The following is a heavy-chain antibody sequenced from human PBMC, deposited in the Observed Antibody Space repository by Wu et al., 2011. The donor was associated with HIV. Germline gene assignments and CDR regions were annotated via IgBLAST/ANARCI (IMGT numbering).Heavy chain of an antibody. J-gene: IGHJ4*02. CDR3: ARDDSSGWPEGFDH. Sequence: QVQLVQSGAEVKKPGASVKVSCKASGYTFNTYAISWVRQAPGQGLEWMGWISPYDGDTKYPRKLQGRVTMTTDTSTSTAYMELRSLRSDDTAVYYCARDDSSGWPEGFDHWGQGTLVTVSS. D-gene: IGHD6-19*01. V-gene: IGHV1-18*01. CDR1: GYTFNTYA. CDR2: ISPYDGDT.